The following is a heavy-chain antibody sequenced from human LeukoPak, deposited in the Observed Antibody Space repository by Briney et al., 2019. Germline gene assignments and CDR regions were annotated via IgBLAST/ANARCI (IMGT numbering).Heavy chain of an antibody. D-gene: IGHD3-10*01. CDR3: ARVVFGSGSYYPYPNNWFDP. J-gene: IGHJ5*02. Sequence: ASVKVSCKASGYTFTSYDINWVRQATGQGLEWMGWMNPNSGNTGYAQKFQGRVTMTRNTSISTAYMELSSLRSEDTAVYYCARVVFGSGSYYPYPNNWFDPWGQGTLVTGSS. CDR1: GYTFTSYD. CDR2: MNPNSGNT. V-gene: IGHV1-8*01.